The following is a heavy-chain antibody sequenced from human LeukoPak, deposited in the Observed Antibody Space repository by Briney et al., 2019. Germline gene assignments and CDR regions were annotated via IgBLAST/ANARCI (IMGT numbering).Heavy chain of an antibody. CDR3: AKIFGVVIN. J-gene: IGHJ4*02. V-gene: IGHV3-23*01. CDR1: GFTVSSNY. Sequence: GSLRLSCAASGFTVSSNYMSWVRQAPGKGLEWVSAISGSGGSTYYADSVKGRFTISRDNSKNTLYLQMNSLRAEDTAVYYCAKIFGVVINWGQGTLVTVSS. D-gene: IGHD3-3*01. CDR2: ISGSGGST.